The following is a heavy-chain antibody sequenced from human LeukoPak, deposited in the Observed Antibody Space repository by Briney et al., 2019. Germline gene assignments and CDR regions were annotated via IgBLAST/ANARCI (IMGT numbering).Heavy chain of an antibody. Sequence: SVKVSCKASGGTFSSYAISWVRQAPGQGLEWMGGIIPIFGTANYAQKFQGRVTITADKSTSTAYMELSSLRSEDTAVYYCARPNDCSNYKRYYYYYMDVWGKGTTVTVSS. D-gene: IGHD4-11*01. V-gene: IGHV1-69*06. J-gene: IGHJ6*03. CDR3: ARPNDCSNYKRYYYYYMDV. CDR1: GGTFSSYA. CDR2: IIPIFGTA.